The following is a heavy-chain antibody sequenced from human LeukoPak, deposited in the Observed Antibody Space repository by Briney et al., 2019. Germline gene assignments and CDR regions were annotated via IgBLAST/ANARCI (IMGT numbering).Heavy chain of an antibody. CDR3: ARSRSGSVAGTSDY. D-gene: IGHD6-19*01. CDR2: VSTDGDT. V-gene: IGHV3-23*01. Sequence: VQPGGALRLSCAASGFTFSRYAMSWVRQAPGKGLEWVSSVSTDGDTYYTDSVKGRFTISRDVSRSTLFLQMISLRAEDTALYYCARSRSGSVAGTSDYWGQGTLVIVSS. CDR1: GFTFSRYA. J-gene: IGHJ4*02.